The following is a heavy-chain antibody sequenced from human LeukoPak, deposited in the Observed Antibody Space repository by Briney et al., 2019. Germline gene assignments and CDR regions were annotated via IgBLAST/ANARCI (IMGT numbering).Heavy chain of an antibody. CDR3: ARGWPSFDY. D-gene: IGHD6-13*01. CDR1: GVSISSYY. V-gene: IGHV4-59*01. J-gene: IGHJ4*02. CDR2: MSYTGSGST. Sequence: SETLSLTCTVSGVSISSYYWSWIRQPPGKGLEWIGYMSYTGSGSTNYNPSLKSRVTISVDTSKNQFSLKLSSVTAADTAVYYCARGWPSFDYWGQGTLVTVSS.